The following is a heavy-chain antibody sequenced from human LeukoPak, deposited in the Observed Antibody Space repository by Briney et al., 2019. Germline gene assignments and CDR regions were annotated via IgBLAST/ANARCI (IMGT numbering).Heavy chain of an antibody. J-gene: IGHJ4*02. Sequence: GGSLRLSCAASGFTFSSYAMSWVRQAPGKGLEWVSAISGSGGSTYYADSVKGRFTISRDNSKNTLYLQMNILRAEDTAVYYCAKETFIVVVPAASHGFWGQGTLVTVSS. CDR1: GFTFSSYA. V-gene: IGHV3-23*01. CDR2: ISGSGGST. CDR3: AKETFIVVVPAASHGF. D-gene: IGHD2-2*01.